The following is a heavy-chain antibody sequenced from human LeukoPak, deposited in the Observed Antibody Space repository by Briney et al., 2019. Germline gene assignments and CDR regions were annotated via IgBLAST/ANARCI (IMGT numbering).Heavy chain of an antibody. CDR2: LFASGKT. CDR1: TLSVSYNY. D-gene: IGHD4-11*01. J-gene: IGHJ4*02. V-gene: IGHV3-53*01. CDR3: AGPVYSQPDQ. Sequence: GGSLRLSCAASTLSVSYNYMNWVRQAPGKGLEWVALLFASGKTYYADSVKGRFTISGDPSKSTLHLQMNSLRFEDTALYFCAGPVYSQPDQWGQGTQVAVSS.